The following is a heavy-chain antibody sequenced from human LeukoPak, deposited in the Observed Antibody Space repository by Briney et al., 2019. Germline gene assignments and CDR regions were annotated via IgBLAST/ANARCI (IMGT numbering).Heavy chain of an antibody. D-gene: IGHD2-2*01. V-gene: IGHV3-23*01. CDR2: ISGSGGST. J-gene: IGHJ4*02. CDR3: AKDDCGSSCCFHWYY. CDR1: GFTFSNYA. Sequence: GGSLRLSCAASGFTFSNYAMSWVRQAPGKGLEWVSGISGSGGSTNYADSVKGRFTISRDNSKNTLYLQMNSLRAEDTAVYYCAKDDCGSSCCFHWYYWGQGTLVTVSS.